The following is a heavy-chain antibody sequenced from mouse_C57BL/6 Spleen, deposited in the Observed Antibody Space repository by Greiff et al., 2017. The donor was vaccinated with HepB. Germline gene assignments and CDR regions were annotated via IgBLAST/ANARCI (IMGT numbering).Heavy chain of an antibody. J-gene: IGHJ3*01. V-gene: IGHV1-18*01. Sequence: EVQLQQSGPELVKPGASVKIPCKASGYTFTDYNMDWVKQSHGKSLEWIGDINPNNGGTIYNQKFKGKATLTVDKSSSTDYMELRSLTSEDTAVYYCARERRYGYESWFAYWGQGTLVTVSA. CDR1: GYTFTDYN. CDR2: INPNNGGT. D-gene: IGHD2-2*01. CDR3: ARERRYGYESWFAY.